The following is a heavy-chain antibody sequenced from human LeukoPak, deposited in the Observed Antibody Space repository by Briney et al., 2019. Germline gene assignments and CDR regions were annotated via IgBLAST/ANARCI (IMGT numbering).Heavy chain of an antibody. D-gene: IGHD3-16*01. CDR2: ISYDGSNK. Sequence: GGSLRLSCAASGFTFSSYAMHWVRQAPGKGLEWVAVISYDGSNKYYADSVKGRFTISRDSSKNTLYLQMNSLRAEDTAVYYCASLGAPRTGMDVWGQGTTVTVSS. J-gene: IGHJ6*02. V-gene: IGHV3-30*04. CDR3: ASLGAPRTGMDV. CDR1: GFTFSSYA.